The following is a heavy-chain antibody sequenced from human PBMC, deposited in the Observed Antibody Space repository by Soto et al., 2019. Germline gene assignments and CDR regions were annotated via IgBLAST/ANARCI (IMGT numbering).Heavy chain of an antibody. CDR1: GGSISSYY. D-gene: IGHD5-12*01. CDR3: ASHGYSGYDLSWFDP. Sequence: SETLCLTCTVPGGSISSYYWSWIRQPPGKGLEWIGSIYYSGSTYYNPSLKSRVTISVDTSKNQFSLKLSSVTAADTAVYYCASHGYSGYDLSWFDPWGQGTLVTVSS. CDR2: IYYSGST. J-gene: IGHJ5*02. V-gene: IGHV4-59*05.